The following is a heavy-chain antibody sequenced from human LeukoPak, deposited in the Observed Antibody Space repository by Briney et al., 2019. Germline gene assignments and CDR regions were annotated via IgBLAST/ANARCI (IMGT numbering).Heavy chain of an antibody. CDR2: IIPIFGIA. Sequence: SVTVSCKAYGGTFSSYAISWVRQAPGQGIEWMGRIIPIFGIANYAQKFQGRVTITADKSTSTAYMELSSLRSEDTAVYYCASPNQWLAYYYYGMDVWGQGTTVTVSS. J-gene: IGHJ6*02. CDR3: ASPNQWLAYYYYGMDV. CDR1: GGTFSSYA. V-gene: IGHV1-69*04. D-gene: IGHD6-19*01.